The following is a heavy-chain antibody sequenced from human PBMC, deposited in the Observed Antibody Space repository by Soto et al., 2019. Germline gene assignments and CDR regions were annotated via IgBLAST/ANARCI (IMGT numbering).Heavy chain of an antibody. CDR2: IYPGDSDT. J-gene: IGHJ5*02. D-gene: IGHD6-19*01. V-gene: IGHV5-51*01. CDR3: ARHVASADMYSSGWEAWFDP. CDR1: GYKVSTWHNFTSYW. Sequence: PGESLKISCMGSGYKVSTWHNFTSYWIAWVRQMPGEGLEWMGIIYPGDSDTRYSPSFQGQVTISADKSINSVYLQWSSLKASDTATYYCARHVASADMYSSGWEAWFDPWGQGTLVTVSS.